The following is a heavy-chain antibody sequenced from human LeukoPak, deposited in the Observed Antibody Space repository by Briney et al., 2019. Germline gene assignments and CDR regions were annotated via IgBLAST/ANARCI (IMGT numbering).Heavy chain of an antibody. CDR2: ISSSGSTI. CDR1: GFTFSSYE. J-gene: IGHJ4*02. V-gene: IGHV3-48*03. CDR3: ASPGIAVAAQFDY. Sequence: GGSLRLSCAASGFTFSSYEMNWVRQAPGKGLEWVSYISSSGSTIYYADSVKGRFTISRDNAKNSLYLQMNSLRAEDTAVYYCASPGIAVAAQFDYWGQGTLVTVSS. D-gene: IGHD6-19*01.